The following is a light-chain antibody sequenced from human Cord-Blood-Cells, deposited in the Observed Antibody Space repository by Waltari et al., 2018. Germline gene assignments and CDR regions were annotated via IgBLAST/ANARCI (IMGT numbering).Light chain of an antibody. CDR3: SSYTSSSTWV. J-gene: IGLJ3*02. V-gene: IGLV2-14*01. Sequence: QSALTQPASVSGSPGQSITISCTGTSSDVGGYNYVSWYQQHPGKAPKLMIYDVSNLPSGVSNRFSGSKSGNTASLTISGLQAEDDADYYCSSYTSSSTWVFGGGTKLTVL. CDR1: SSDVGGYNY. CDR2: DVS.